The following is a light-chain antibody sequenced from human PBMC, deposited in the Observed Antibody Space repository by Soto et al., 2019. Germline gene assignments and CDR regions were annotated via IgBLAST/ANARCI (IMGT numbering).Light chain of an antibody. CDR1: QPISAW. CDR3: QQYNTDPYI. Sequence: DTQLTQSPGTLPASIGDRVSITCRASQPISAWLAWYQHKPGQAPKLLIFDASSLESGVPPRFSGTGSGTEFTLTITSLQPDDFATYYCQQYNTDPYIFGPGTTVEIK. V-gene: IGKV1-5*01. CDR2: DAS. J-gene: IGKJ3*01.